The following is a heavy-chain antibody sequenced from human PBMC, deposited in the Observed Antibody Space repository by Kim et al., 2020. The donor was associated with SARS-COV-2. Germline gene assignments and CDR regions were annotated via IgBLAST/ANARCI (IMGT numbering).Heavy chain of an antibody. V-gene: IGHV3-48*03. D-gene: IGHD3-3*01. J-gene: IGHJ4*02. Sequence: FTISRDNAKNSLYLQMNSLRAEDTAVYYCARVGTPDYDFWSGRAGRYFDYWGQGTLVTVSS. CDR3: ARVGTPDYDFWSGRAGRYFDY.